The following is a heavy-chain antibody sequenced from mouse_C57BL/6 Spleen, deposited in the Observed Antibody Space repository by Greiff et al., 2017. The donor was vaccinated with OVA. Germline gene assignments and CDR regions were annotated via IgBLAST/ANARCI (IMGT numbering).Heavy chain of an antibody. CDR2: IYPGDGDT. J-gene: IGHJ4*01. Sequence: QVQLQQSGPELVKPGASVKISCKASGYAFSSSWMNWVKQRPGKGLEWLGRIYPGDGDTNYNGKLKGTATLTADKPSSTAYMQHSSLTSEDSAVYFCARERDGNYDYAMDYWGQGTSVTVSS. CDR1: GYAFSSSW. D-gene: IGHD2-1*01. V-gene: IGHV1-82*01. CDR3: ARERDGNYDYAMDY.